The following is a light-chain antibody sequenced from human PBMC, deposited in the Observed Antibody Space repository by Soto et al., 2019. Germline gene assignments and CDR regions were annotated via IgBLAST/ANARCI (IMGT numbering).Light chain of an antibody. V-gene: IGKV4-1*01. CDR1: QSVLYSSNNKNY. Sequence: IVMTQSPDSLAVSLGERATINCKSSQSVLYSSNNKNYLAWYQQKPGQPPKLLIYWASTRESGVPDRVSGSGSGTDFTLTISSLQAEDVALYYCQQYYTTPLTFGQGTKVDI. CDR3: QQYYTTPLT. CDR2: WAS. J-gene: IGKJ1*01.